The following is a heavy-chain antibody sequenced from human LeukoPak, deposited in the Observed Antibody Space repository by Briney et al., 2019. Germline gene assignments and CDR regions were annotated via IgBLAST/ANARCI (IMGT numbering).Heavy chain of an antibody. J-gene: IGHJ4*02. D-gene: IGHD1-1*01. V-gene: IGHV3-23*01. CDR2: VGRSGVDT. CDR1: GFTFSSYA. CDR3: VKHSGGVYGNSDS. Sequence: PGGSLRLSCVASGFTFSSYAVSWFRQAPGKGLERVSTVGRSGVDTYYADSVRGRFTISKDSSKNTLQMNSLSAEDTAIYYCVKHSGGVYGNSDSWGQGILVTVSS.